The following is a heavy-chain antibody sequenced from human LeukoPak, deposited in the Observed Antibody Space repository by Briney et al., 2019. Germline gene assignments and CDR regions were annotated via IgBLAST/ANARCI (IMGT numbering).Heavy chain of an antibody. Sequence: ASVKVSCKASGGTFSSYAISWVRQAPGQGLEWMGVIIPIFGTANYAQKFQGRVTITADKSTSTAYMELSSLRSEDTAVYYCAVGTNIVVVVAATPDAFDIWGQGTMVTVSS. D-gene: IGHD2-15*01. CDR3: AVGTNIVVVVAATPDAFDI. J-gene: IGHJ3*02. CDR2: IIPIFGTA. V-gene: IGHV1-69*06. CDR1: GGTFSSYA.